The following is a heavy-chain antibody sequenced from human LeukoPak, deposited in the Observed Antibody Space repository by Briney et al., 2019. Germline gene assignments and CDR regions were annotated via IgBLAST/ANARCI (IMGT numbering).Heavy chain of an antibody. D-gene: IGHD2-15*01. CDR3: AKEYCSGGSCYRGALVI. V-gene: IGHV3-9*03. CDR1: GFTFDDYA. CDR2: ISWDSGSI. J-gene: IGHJ3*02. Sequence: GGSLRLSCAASGFTFDDYAMHGVPQAQGKGLEGGLGISWDSGSIGYADYVKGRFTISRHNTKNSLYLQMNSLRAEDMALYYCAKEYCSGGSCYRGALVIWGQGTMVTVSS.